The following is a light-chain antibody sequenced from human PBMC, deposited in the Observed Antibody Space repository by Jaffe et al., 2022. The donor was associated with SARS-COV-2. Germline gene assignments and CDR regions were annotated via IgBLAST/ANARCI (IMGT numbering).Light chain of an antibody. J-gene: IGKJ4*01. CDR3: QQYYTTPLT. CDR2: WAS. V-gene: IGKV4-1*01. CDR1: QTILYSSNNKTY. Sequence: DIVMTQSPDSLAVSLGERATINCRASQTILYSSNNKTYLAWYQQKLGRPPKLLIYWASTRESGVPDRFSGSGSGTDFTLTITSLQADDVAVYFCQQYYTTPLTFGGGTKVEIK.